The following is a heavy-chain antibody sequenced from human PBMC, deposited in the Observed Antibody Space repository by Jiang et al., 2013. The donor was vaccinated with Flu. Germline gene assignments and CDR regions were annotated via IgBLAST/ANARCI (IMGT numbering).Heavy chain of an antibody. CDR3: ARVRDIVVVPAAIRRSPWFDP. J-gene: IGHJ5*02. CDR1: GGTFSSYA. D-gene: IGHD2-2*02. Sequence: GAEVKKPGSSVKVSCKASGGTFSSYAISWVRQAPGQGLEWMGGIIPIFGTANYAQKFQGRVTITADESTSTAYMELSSLRSEDTAVYYCARVRDIVVVPAAIRRSPWFDPWGQGTLVTVSS. CDR2: IIPIFGTA. V-gene: IGHV1-69*01.